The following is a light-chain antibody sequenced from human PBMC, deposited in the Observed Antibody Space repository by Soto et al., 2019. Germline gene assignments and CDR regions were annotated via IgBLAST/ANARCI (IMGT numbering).Light chain of an antibody. Sequence: EIVMTQSPATLSVSPGERATLSCRASQSVSSKLAWYQQKPGQAPRLLIYRASTRATDIPARFSGSGSGTEFTLTISGLQSEDFAVYYCQQYNNWPPATFGQGTKVDIK. CDR1: QSVSSK. J-gene: IGKJ1*01. CDR2: RAS. V-gene: IGKV3-15*01. CDR3: QQYNNWPPAT.